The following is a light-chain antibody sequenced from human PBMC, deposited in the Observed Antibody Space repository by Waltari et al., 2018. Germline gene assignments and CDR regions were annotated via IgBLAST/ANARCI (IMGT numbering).Light chain of an antibody. CDR2: WAA. V-gene: IGKV4-1*01. CDR1: QSILYRSNNRNA. CDR3: QQYYNAPLT. Sequence: DIVMTQSPDSLAVFMGERSTINCKSSQSILYRSNNRNALAWYQQKPGQPPKPLFFWAATRESGSPDRFSVSGSGTDFTLTISSLQAEDVAVYYCQQYYNAPLTFGGGTKVEIK. J-gene: IGKJ4*01.